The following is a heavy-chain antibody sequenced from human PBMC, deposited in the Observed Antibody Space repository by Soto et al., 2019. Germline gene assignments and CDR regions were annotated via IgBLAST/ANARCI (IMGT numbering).Heavy chain of an antibody. CDR1: GFSFRRFA. CDR3: AKGYGPGSYYDY. CDR2: VTSSGTGK. V-gene: IGHV3-23*05. Sequence: GVLRLSCGSSGFSFRRFAMGWVRQAPGKGLEWVSTVTSSGTGKYYIDSVRGRFTISRDNSNNARSLEMNNLRAEDTAVYYCAKGYGPGSYYDYGGLGTLVTVSS. D-gene: IGHD3-10*01. J-gene: IGHJ4*02.